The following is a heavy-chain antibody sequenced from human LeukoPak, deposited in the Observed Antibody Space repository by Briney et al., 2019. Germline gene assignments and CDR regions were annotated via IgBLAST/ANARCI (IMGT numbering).Heavy chain of an antibody. CDR3: ARDKYYDLWSGYYN. D-gene: IGHD3-3*01. CDR1: GFTFDDYG. J-gene: IGHJ4*02. V-gene: IGHV3-20*04. CDR2: INWNGGST. Sequence: PGGSLRLSCAASGFTFDDYGMSWVRQAPGKGLEWVSGINWNGGSTGYADSVKGRFTISRDNAKNSLYLQMNSLRAEDTALYYCARDKYYDLWSGYYNWGQGTLVTVSS.